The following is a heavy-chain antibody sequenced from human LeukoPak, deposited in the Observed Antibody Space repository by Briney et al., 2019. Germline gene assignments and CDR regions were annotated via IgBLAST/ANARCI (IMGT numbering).Heavy chain of an antibody. Sequence: SGTLSLTCAVSGGSISSSNWWSWVRQPPGKGLEWIGEIYHSGSTNYNPSLKSRVTISVDTSKNQFSLKLSSVTAADTAVYYCARGRGYYDSSGYDDAFDIWGQGTMVTVSS. V-gene: IGHV4-4*02. CDR3: ARGRGYYDSSGYDDAFDI. CDR2: IYHSGST. D-gene: IGHD3-22*01. CDR1: GGSISSSNW. J-gene: IGHJ3*02.